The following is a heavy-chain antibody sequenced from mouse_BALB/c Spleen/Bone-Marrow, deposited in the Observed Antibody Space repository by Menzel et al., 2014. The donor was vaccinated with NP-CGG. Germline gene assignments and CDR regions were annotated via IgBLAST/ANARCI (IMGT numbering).Heavy chain of an antibody. J-gene: IGHJ3*01. CDR1: GYTFTSYW. Sequence: EVQLKQSGTVLARPGASVKMSCKASGYTFTSYWMHWVKQRPGQGLEWIGAIYPGNSDTSYNQKFKGKAKLTAVTSTSTAYMELSSLTNEDSAVYYCTRVITTGSAWFAYRGQGTLVTVSA. V-gene: IGHV1-5*01. CDR2: IYPGNSDT. CDR3: TRVITTGSAWFAY. D-gene: IGHD2-4*01.